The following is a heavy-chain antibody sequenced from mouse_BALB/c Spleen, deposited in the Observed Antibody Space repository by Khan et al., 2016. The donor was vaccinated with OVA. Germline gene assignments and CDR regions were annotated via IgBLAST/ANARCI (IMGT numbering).Heavy chain of an antibody. V-gene: IGHV1-37*01. CDR1: GYSFTGYT. CDR2: INPYNGGT. J-gene: IGHJ3*01. Sequence: VQLQQSGPELVKPGASMKMSCKASGYSFTGYTMNWVKQSHVKNLEWIGLINPYNGGTAYNQKFRGKATLNVDKSSSTAYMELLSLTSEDSAVYYCVRSASYGDYVEAWFAYWGQGTLVTVSA. CDR3: VRSASYGDYVEAWFAY. D-gene: IGHD2-13*01.